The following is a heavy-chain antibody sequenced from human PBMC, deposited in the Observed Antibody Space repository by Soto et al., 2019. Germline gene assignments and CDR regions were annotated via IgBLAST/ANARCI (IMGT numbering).Heavy chain of an antibody. V-gene: IGHV4-34*01. CDR1: GGSFSGYD. D-gene: IGHD2-8*02. Sequence: SETLSLTCAVYGGSFSGYDWTWIRQPPGTGLEWIGEINHSGSTNYNPSLKSRVTISVDTSKNQFSLKLTSVTAADTAVYYCARDKITGRFVYWGQGTLVTVSS. CDR2: INHSGST. CDR3: ARDKITGRFVY. J-gene: IGHJ4*02.